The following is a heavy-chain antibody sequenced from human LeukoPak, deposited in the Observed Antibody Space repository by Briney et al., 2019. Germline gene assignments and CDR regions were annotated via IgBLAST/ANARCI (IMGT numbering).Heavy chain of an antibody. D-gene: IGHD6-19*01. CDR3: ASWPVGWYGEDS. CDR2: IYGGGST. V-gene: IGHV3-53*01. J-gene: IGHJ4*02. Sequence: GGSLRLSCAATGFSVSSNFMSWVRQAPGKGLEWVSVIYGGGSTYYADSVKGRFTISRDTPKNTLHLQMNSLRVEDTAVYYCASWPVGWYGEDSWGQGTLVTVSS. CDR1: GFSVSSNF.